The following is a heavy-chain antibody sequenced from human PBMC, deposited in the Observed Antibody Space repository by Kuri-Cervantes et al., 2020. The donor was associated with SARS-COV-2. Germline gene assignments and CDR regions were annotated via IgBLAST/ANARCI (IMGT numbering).Heavy chain of an antibody. CDR3: AREDPSDNWFDP. CDR2: ISYDGSNK. J-gene: IGHJ5*02. Sequence: GGSLRLSCEASGFTFSSYAMHWVRQAPGKGLEWVAVISYDGSNKYYADSVKGRFTISRDNSKNTLYLQMNSLRAEDTAVYYCAREDPSDNWFDPWGQGTLVTVSS. CDR1: GFTFSSYA. V-gene: IGHV3-30-3*01.